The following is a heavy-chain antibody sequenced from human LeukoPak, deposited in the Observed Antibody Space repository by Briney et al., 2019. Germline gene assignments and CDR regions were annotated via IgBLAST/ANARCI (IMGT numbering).Heavy chain of an antibody. Sequence: SVKVSCKASGGTFSSYAISWVRQAPGQGLEWMGGIIPIFGTANYAQKFQGRVTITTDESTSTAYMELSSLRSEDTAVYYCARVPVYYGLGYGYIDYWGQGTLVTVSS. CDR2: IIPIFGTA. CDR3: ARVPVYYGLGYGYIDY. J-gene: IGHJ4*02. CDR1: GGTFSSYA. V-gene: IGHV1-69*05. D-gene: IGHD3-10*01.